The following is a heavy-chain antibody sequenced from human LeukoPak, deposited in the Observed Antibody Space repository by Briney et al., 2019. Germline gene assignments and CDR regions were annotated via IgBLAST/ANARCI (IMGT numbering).Heavy chain of an antibody. CDR3: VASYYYDSSGYHFSY. CDR1: GGPISSSNYH. CDR2: IYYSGST. J-gene: IGHJ4*02. D-gene: IGHD3-22*01. V-gene: IGHV4-39*07. Sequence: PSETLSLTCTVSGGPISSSNYHWGWLRQPPGTGLEWIGSIYYSGSTNYNPSLKSRVTISVDTSKNQFSLKLSSVTAADTAVYYCVASYYYDSSGYHFSYWGQGTLVTVSS.